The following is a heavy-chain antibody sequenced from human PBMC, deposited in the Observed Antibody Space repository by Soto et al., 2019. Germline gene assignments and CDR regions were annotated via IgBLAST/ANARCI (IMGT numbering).Heavy chain of an antibody. Sequence: GGSLRLSCAASGFTFSSYAMSWVRQAPGRGLEWVSSISGSGGNTFYADSVKGRFTISRDSSKNTLNLQMNSLRADDTAVYYCAKGAKVEYSGTWQDYWGQGTQVTVSS. V-gene: IGHV3-23*01. D-gene: IGHD1-26*01. CDR3: AKGAKVEYSGTWQDY. CDR2: ISGSGGNT. J-gene: IGHJ4*02. CDR1: GFTFSSYA.